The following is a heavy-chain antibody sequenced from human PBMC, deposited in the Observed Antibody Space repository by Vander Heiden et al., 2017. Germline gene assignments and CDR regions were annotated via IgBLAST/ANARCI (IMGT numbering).Heavy chain of an antibody. D-gene: IGHD1-26*01. V-gene: IGHV3-7*03. Sequence: EVQLVESGGGLVPPGGSLRLPCAASGFTFSSYWMSWVRQTPGKGLEWVANIVPDGNKKYYVDSVKGRFTISRDNAQSSVFLQMNSLRVEDSAIYFCARDGIDFWGQGTLVSVSS. CDR2: IVPDGNKK. CDR1: GFTFSSYW. CDR3: ARDGIDF. J-gene: IGHJ4*02.